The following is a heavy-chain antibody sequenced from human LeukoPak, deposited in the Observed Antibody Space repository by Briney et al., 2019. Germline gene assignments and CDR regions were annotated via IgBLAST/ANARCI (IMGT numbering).Heavy chain of an antibody. CDR1: GFTFDDYA. Sequence: QPGGSLRLSCAASGFTFDDYAMRWVRQAPGKGLEWVSLISGDGGSTYYADSVKGRFTISRDNSKNSLYLQMNSLRTEDTALYYCASTTVADFDYWGQGTLVTVSS. V-gene: IGHV3-43*02. CDR3: ASTTVADFDY. J-gene: IGHJ4*02. D-gene: IGHD4-23*01. CDR2: ISGDGGST.